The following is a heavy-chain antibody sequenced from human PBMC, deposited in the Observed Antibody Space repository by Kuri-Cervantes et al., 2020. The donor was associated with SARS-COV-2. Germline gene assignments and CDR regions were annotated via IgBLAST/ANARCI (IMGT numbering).Heavy chain of an antibody. D-gene: IGHD1-26*01. CDR1: GFTFSSYS. CDR3: ARAHSILGATLGYFQQ. CDR2: ISSSSSTI. Sequence: GGSLRLSCAASGFTFSSYSMNWVRQAPGKGLEWVSYISSSSSTIYYADSVKGRFTIFRDKSKNTLYLQMNSLRAGDTAVYYCARAHSILGATLGYFQQWGQGTLVTVSS. V-gene: IGHV3-48*01. J-gene: IGHJ1*01.